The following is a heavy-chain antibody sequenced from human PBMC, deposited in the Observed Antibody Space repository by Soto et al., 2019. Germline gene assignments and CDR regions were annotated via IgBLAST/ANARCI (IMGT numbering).Heavy chain of an antibody. D-gene: IGHD6-13*01. CDR1: GYTFTSYD. Sequence: ASVKVSCKASGYTFTSYDINWVRQATGQGLEWMGWMNPNSVNTGYAQKFQGRVTMTRNTSISTAYMELSSLRSEDTAVYYCARVSSSSWYFYYYYGMDVWGQGTTVTVSS. CDR2: MNPNSVNT. V-gene: IGHV1-8*01. J-gene: IGHJ6*02. CDR3: ARVSSSSWYFYYYYGMDV.